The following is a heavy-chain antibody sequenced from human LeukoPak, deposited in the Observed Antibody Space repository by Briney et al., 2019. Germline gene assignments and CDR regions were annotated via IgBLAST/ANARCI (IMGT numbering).Heavy chain of an antibody. CDR1: GYTLTELS. CDR3: ARRTSYDFWSGYHFDY. J-gene: IGHJ4*02. D-gene: IGHD3-3*01. Sequence: ASVKVSCKVSGYTLTELSMHWVRQAPGKGLEWMGGFDPEDGETIYAQKFQGRVTMTEDTSTDTAYMELSSLRSEDTAVYYCARRTSYDFWSGYHFDYWGQGTLVTVSS. CDR2: FDPEDGET. V-gene: IGHV1-24*01.